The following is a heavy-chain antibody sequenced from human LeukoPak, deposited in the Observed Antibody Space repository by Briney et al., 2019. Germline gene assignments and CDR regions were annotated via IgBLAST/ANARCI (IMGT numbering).Heavy chain of an antibody. CDR2: II. V-gene: IGHV3-30*03. CDR3: ARARGYTAYDWGKWFDP. Sequence: GGSLRLSCAASGFTFSTYALGPPGSRQGAGMGDSYIIKGRFTISRDNSKNTLFLQMNSLRAEDTAIYYCARARGYTAYDWGKWFDPWGQGTLVTVSS. D-gene: IGHD5-12*01. CDR1: GFTFSTY. J-gene: IGHJ5*02.